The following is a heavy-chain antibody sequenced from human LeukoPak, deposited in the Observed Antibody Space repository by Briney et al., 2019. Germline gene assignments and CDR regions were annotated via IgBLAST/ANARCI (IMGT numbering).Heavy chain of an antibody. J-gene: IGHJ4*02. Sequence: GGSLRLSCAASGVTFSSYGMHWVRQAPGKGLEWVAVISYDGSNKYYADSVKGRFTISRDNSKNTLYLQMNSLRAEDTAVYYCASSSFDYWGQGALVTVSS. D-gene: IGHD6-6*01. CDR2: ISYDGSNK. CDR3: ASSSFDY. V-gene: IGHV3-30*19. CDR1: GVTFSSYG.